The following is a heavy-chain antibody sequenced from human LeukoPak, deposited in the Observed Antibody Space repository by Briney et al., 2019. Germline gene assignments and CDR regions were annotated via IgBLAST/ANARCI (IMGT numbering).Heavy chain of an antibody. V-gene: IGHV1-69*06. Sequence: ASVRVSCKASGGTFSIYAISWVRQAPGQGLEWMGGIIPIFGTANYAQKFQGRVTITADKSTSTAYMELSSLRSEDTAVYYCARSGGIAAAGTVGDYWGQGTLVTVSS. CDR1: GGTFSIYA. CDR2: IIPIFGTA. CDR3: ARSGGIAAAGTVGDY. D-gene: IGHD6-13*01. J-gene: IGHJ4*02.